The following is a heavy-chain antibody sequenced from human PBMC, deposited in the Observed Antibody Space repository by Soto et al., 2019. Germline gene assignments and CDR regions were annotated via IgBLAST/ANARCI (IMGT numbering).Heavy chain of an antibody. CDR3: AAGYCSSSSCYSPEYRPLDY. CDR1: GFTFANSA. Sequence: SVKVSCKASGFTFANSAVQWVRQARGQHLEWLGWIVVGSGNINYAQKFQERVTITRDMSTSTAYMEFRSLRSADTAMYYCAAGYCSSSSCYSPEYRPLDYWGQGTLVTVSS. CDR2: IVVGSGNI. J-gene: IGHJ4*02. V-gene: IGHV1-58*01. D-gene: IGHD2-2*01.